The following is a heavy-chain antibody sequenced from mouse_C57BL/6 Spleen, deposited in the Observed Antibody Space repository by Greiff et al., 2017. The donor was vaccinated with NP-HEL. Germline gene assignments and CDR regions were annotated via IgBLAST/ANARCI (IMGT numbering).Heavy chain of an antibody. CDR3: ARITTVHYFDY. Sequence: QVQLQQPGAELAKPGASVKLSCKASGYTFTSYWMQWVKQRPGQGLEWIGEIDPSDSYTNYNQKFKGKATLTVDTSSSTAYMQLSSLTSEDSAVYYCARITTVHYFDYWGQGTTLTVSS. J-gene: IGHJ2*01. D-gene: IGHD1-1*01. CDR2: IDPSDSYT. V-gene: IGHV1-50*01. CDR1: GYTFTSYW.